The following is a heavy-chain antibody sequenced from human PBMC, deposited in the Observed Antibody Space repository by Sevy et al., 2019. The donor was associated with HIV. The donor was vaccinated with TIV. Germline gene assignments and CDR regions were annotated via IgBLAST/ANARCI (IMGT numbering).Heavy chain of an antibody. D-gene: IGHD4-4*01. CDR1: GYTFTSYG. Sequence: ASVKVSCKASGYTFTSYGISWVRQAPGQGLEWMGWISAYNGNTNYAQKLQGRVTMTTDTSTSTAYMELRSLRSDDTAVYYCAGAHDYSNYAIVDYWGQGTLVTVSS. CDR3: AGAHDYSNYAIVDY. CDR2: ISAYNGNT. J-gene: IGHJ4*02. V-gene: IGHV1-18*01.